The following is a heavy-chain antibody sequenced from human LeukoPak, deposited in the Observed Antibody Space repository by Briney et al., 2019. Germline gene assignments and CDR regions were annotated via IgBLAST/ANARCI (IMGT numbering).Heavy chain of an antibody. J-gene: IGHJ1*01. CDR1: GFTFSSYG. CDR3: ARGPPISMRPTKYFQH. V-gene: IGHV3-30*03. Sequence: PGGSLRLSCAASGFTFSSYGMHWVRQAPGKGLEWVAVISYDGSNKYYADSVKGRFTISRDNSKNTLYLQMNSLRAEDTAVYYCARGPPISMRPTKYFQHWGQGTLVTVSS. D-gene: IGHD3-22*01. CDR2: ISYDGSNK.